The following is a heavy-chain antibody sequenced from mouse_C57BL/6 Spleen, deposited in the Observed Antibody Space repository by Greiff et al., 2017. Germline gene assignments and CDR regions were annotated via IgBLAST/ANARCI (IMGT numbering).Heavy chain of an antibody. V-gene: IGHV5-6*01. Sequence: EVQVVESGGDLVKPGGSLKLSCAASGFTFSSYGMSWVRQTPDKRLEWVATISSGGSYTYYPDSVKGRFTISRDNAKNTLYLQMSSLKSEDTAMYYCAREDRSYAMDYWGQGTSVTVSS. CDR3: AREDRSYAMDY. CDR2: ISSGGSYT. J-gene: IGHJ4*01. CDR1: GFTFSSYG.